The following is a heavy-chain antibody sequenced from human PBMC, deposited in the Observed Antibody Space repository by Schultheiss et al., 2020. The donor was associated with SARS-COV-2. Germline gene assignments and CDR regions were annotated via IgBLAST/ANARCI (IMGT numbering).Heavy chain of an antibody. CDR2: IYYSGST. Sequence: SETLSLTCTVSGGSISSYYWSWIRQHPGKGLEWIGYIYYSGSTYYNPSLKSRVTISVDTSKNQFSLKLSSVTAADTAVYYCARAGYNWKGVYYGMDVWGQGTTVTVSS. V-gene: IGHV4-59*06. D-gene: IGHD1-20*01. CDR1: GGSISSYY. CDR3: ARAGYNWKGVYYGMDV. J-gene: IGHJ6*02.